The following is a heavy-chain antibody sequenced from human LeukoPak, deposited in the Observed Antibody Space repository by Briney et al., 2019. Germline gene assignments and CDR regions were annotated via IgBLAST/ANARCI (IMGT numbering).Heavy chain of an antibody. D-gene: IGHD4-17*01. CDR2: INPNSGGT. CDR1: GYTFTGYY. Sequence: ASGKVSCKASGYTFTGYYMHWVRQAPGQGLEWMGWINPNSGGTNYAQKFQGRVTMTRDTSISTAYMELSSLRSEDTAVYYCATDQLRSRAFDIWGQGTMVTVSS. V-gene: IGHV1-2*02. CDR3: ATDQLRSRAFDI. J-gene: IGHJ3*02.